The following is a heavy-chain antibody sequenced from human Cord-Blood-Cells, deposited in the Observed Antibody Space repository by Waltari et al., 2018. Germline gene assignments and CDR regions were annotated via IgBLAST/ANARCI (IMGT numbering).Heavy chain of an antibody. Sequence: EVQLVESGGGLVQPGGSLRLSCAASGFTFSSSWLCCVRQAPGKGLEWVANIKQDGSEKYYVDSVKGRFTISRDNAKNSLYLQMNSLRAEDTAVYYCARELGDSSGYPYWGQGTLVTVSS. CDR2: IKQDGSEK. J-gene: IGHJ4*02. CDR3: ARELGDSSGYPY. CDR1: GFTFSSSW. D-gene: IGHD3-22*01. V-gene: IGHV3-7*01.